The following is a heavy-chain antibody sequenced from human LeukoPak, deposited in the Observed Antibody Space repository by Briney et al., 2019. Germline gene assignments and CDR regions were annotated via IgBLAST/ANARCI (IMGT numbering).Heavy chain of an antibody. CDR2: INHSGST. J-gene: IGHJ6*03. CDR1: GGSFSGYY. CDR3: ARLKSGYYYMDV. Sequence: SETLSLTCAVYGGSFSGYYWSWVRQPPGKGLEWIGEINHSGSTNYNPSLKSRVTMSVDTSKNQFSLKLSSVTAADTAVYYCARLKSGYYYMDVWGKGTTVTVSS. V-gene: IGHV4-34*01. D-gene: IGHD3-3*01.